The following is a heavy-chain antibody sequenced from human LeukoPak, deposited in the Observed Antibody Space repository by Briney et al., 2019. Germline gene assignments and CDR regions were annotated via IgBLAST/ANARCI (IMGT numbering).Heavy chain of an antibody. V-gene: IGHV4-39*01. Sequence: PSETLSLTCTVSGGSISSSSYYWGWIRQPPGKGLEWIGYIYYNGTTYYNPSLKSRVTISVDTSKSQFSLKLSSVTAADTAVYYCARGSGSYFRWGQGTLVTVSS. D-gene: IGHD1-26*01. CDR1: GGSISSSSYY. J-gene: IGHJ4*02. CDR3: ARGSGSYFR. CDR2: IYYNGTT.